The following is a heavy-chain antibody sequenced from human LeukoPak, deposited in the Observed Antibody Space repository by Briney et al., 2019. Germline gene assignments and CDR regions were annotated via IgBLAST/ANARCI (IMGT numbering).Heavy chain of an antibody. CDR3: TTDWGIAGSDFDY. CDR2: IKSKIDGGAI. V-gene: IGHV3-15*07. CDR1: GFTFSAYS. J-gene: IGHJ4*02. Sequence: GGSLRLSCAASGFTFSAYSMNWVRQAPGKGLEWVGRIKSKIDGGAIDYATPVKGRFTMSRDDSKKTLYLQMNSLKTEDTAVYYCTTDWGIAGSDFDYWGQGTLVTVSS. D-gene: IGHD6-13*01.